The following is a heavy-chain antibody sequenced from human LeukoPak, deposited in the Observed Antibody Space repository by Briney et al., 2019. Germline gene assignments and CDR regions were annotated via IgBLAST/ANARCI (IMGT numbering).Heavy chain of an antibody. D-gene: IGHD5-24*01. CDR3: TSISGDMATSPFDY. CDR2: IRSKPNSYAT. J-gene: IGHJ4*02. Sequence: PGGSLRLSCAASGFTFSGSTMRWVRQASGKGLEWVGRIRSKPNSYATAYAASVKGRFTISRDDPKNTAYLQMNSLKIGDTAVYYCTSISGDMATSPFDYWGQGTLVTVSS. V-gene: IGHV3-73*01. CDR1: GFTFSGST.